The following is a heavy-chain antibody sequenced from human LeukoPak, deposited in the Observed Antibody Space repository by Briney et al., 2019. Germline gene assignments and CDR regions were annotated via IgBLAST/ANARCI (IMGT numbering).Heavy chain of an antibody. CDR2: ISPDGTST. CDR3: AREADSSWQD. V-gene: IGHV3-64*04. D-gene: IGHD6-13*01. Sequence: GGSLRLSCSASGFTFSAYAMHWVRQAPGKRLEYVSAISPDGTSTYYADSVKGRFTISRDNSRNTLFLQMNSLRAEDTAIYYCAREADSSWQDWGQGSLVTVSS. CDR1: GFTFSAYA. J-gene: IGHJ4*02.